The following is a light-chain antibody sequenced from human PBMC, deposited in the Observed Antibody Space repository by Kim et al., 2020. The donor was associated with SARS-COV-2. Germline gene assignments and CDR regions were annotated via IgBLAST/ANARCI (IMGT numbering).Light chain of an antibody. CDR2: DAS. J-gene: IGKJ4*01. V-gene: IGKV3-11*01. CDR1: QSVSSY. CDR3: QQRSNWPPKLT. Sequence: PGERATLSCRASQSVSSYLAWYQQKPGQAPRLLIYDASNRATGIPARFSGSGSGTDFTLTISSLEPEDFAVYYCQQRSNWPPKLTFGGGTKEDIK.